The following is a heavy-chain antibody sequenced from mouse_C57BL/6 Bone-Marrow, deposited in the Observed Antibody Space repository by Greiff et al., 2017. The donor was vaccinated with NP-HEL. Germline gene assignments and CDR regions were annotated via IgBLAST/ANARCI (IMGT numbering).Heavy chain of an antibody. D-gene: IGHD1-1*01. J-gene: IGHJ4*01. CDR1: GYAFSSSW. CDR2: IDPSDSYT. V-gene: IGHV1-69*01. CDR3: ARLGTTVVNYYAMDY. Sequence: VQLQQSGPELVKPGASVKISCKASGYAFSSSWMNWVKQRPGQGLEWIGEIDPSDSYTNYNQKFKGKSTLTVDKSSSTAYMQLSSLTSEDSAVYYCARLGTTVVNYYAMDYWGQGTSVTVSS.